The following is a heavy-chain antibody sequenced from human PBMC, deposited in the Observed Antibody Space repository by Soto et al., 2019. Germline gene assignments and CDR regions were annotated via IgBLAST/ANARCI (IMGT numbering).Heavy chain of an antibody. J-gene: IGHJ4*02. Sequence: EVQLLESGGGLVQPGGSLRLSCAASGFTFSSYAMSWVRQAPGKGLEWVSAISGSGGSTYYADSVKGRFTISRDNSKNTLYLQMNSLRAEDTAVYYCAPSSGYYYGFDYWGQGTLVTVSS. V-gene: IGHV3-23*01. CDR3: APSSGYYYGFDY. CDR1: GFTFSSYA. D-gene: IGHD3-22*01. CDR2: ISGSGGST.